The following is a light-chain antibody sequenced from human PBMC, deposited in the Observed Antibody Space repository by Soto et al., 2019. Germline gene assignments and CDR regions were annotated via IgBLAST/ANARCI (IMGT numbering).Light chain of an antibody. CDR1: SSYVGSYNL. CDR2: EVS. CDR3: CSYACSISFV. J-gene: IGLJ3*02. Sequence: QAALTQPPSVSGPPGQAITIFCTGXSSYVGSYNLVSWYQQHPGKAPKLMIYEVSKRPSGVSNRFSGSKSGNTASLTISGLQAEDEFVFFWCSYACSISFVFGVWTTVT. V-gene: IGLV2-23*02.